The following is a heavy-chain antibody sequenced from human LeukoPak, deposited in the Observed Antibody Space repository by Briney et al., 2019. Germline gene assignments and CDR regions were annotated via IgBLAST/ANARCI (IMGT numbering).Heavy chain of an antibody. D-gene: IGHD6-6*01. V-gene: IGHV3-21*01. Sequence: GGSLRLSCAASGFTFSSYSMNWVRQAPGKGLEWVSSISSSSSYIYYADSVKGRFTISRDNAKNSLYLQMNSLRAEDTAVYYCARESARRDDAFDIWGQGTMVTVSS. CDR3: ARESARRDDAFDI. CDR2: ISSSSSYI. CDR1: GFTFSSYS. J-gene: IGHJ3*02.